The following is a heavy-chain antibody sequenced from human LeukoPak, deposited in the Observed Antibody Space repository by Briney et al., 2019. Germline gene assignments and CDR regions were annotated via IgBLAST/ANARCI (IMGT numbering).Heavy chain of an antibody. D-gene: IGHD5-18*01. CDR3: ASYSYGHLDAFDI. V-gene: IGHV3-11*01. CDR2: ISSSGSTI. CDR1: GFTFSDYY. J-gene: IGHJ3*02. Sequence: PGGSLRLSCAASGFTFSDYYMSWIRQAPGKGLEWVSYISSSGSTIYYADSVKGRFTISRDNAKNSLYLQMNSLRAEDTAMYYCASYSYGHLDAFDIWGQGAMVTVSS.